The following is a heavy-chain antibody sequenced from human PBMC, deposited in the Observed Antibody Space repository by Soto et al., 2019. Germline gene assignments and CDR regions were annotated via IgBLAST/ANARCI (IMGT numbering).Heavy chain of an antibody. CDR3: ATALGCRSTSCTLDY. V-gene: IGHV1-69*01. J-gene: IGHJ4*02. CDR1: GGTFGSYA. CDR2: IIPVSGAA. Sequence: QVQLVQSGAEVKKPGSSVKVSCKASGGTFGSYAFSWVRQAPGQGLEWMGGIIPVSGAAHYAQKFQGRVTISADEFTSKAYQEVNSLSSQDTAVYYCATALGCRSTSCTLDYWGQGTRVIVSS. D-gene: IGHD2-2*01.